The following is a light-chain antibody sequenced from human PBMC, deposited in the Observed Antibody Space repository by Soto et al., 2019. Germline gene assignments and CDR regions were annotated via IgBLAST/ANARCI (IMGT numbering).Light chain of an antibody. J-gene: IGKJ1*01. Sequence: DIQMTQSPSTLSASVGDRVTITCRASQSIGNWLAWYQQAPGRAPKLLIFDASSLQSGVPSRFNASGSGTDFTLTINSLQPEDFAPYYCQQSFHTPRPFGQVTKV. CDR3: QQSFHTPRP. V-gene: IGKV1-39*01. CDR1: QSIGNW. CDR2: DAS.